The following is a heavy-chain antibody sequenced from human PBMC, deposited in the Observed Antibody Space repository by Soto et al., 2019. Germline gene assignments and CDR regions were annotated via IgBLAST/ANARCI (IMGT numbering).Heavy chain of an antibody. V-gene: IGHV1-69*12. D-gene: IGHD2-21*02. CDR3: PRGSLIRYCGGDCYNRRSYYYGMDV. CDR2: IIPIFGTA. CDR1: GGTFSSYA. Sequence: QVQLVQSGAEVKKPGSSVKVSCKASGGTFSSYAISWVRQAPGQGLEWMGGIIPIFGTANYAQKFQGRVTITAVESPSTAYMDLSSLRSEDTAVYYCPRGSLIRYCGGDCYNRRSYYYGMDVWGQGTTVTVSS. J-gene: IGHJ6*02.